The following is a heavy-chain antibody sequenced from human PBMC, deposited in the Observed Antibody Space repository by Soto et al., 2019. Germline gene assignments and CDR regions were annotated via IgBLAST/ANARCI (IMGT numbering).Heavy chain of an antibody. V-gene: IGHV3-30*18. CDR1: GFTVSSYG. CDR2: ISYDGSNK. CDR3: AKEARVVVVAATLGY. Sequence: GGSMRLSCSASGFTVSSYGMHWVRQDPGKGLEWVAVISYDGSNKYYADSVKGRFTISRDNSKNTLYLQMNSLRAEDTAVYYCAKEARVVVVAATLGYWGQGTLVTVSS. D-gene: IGHD2-15*01. J-gene: IGHJ4*02.